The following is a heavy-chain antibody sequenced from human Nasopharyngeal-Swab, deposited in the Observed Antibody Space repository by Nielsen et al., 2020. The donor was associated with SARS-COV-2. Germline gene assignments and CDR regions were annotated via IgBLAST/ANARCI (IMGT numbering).Heavy chain of an antibody. CDR2: IYYSGST. J-gene: IGHJ5*02. CDR3: ARDRTAAPGIWFDP. V-gene: IGHV4-31*03. D-gene: IGHD6-13*01. Sequence: SETLSLTCTVSGGSISSGDYYWSWIRQHPGKGLEWIGYIYYSGSTYYNPSLKSRVTISVDTSKNQFSLKLSSVTAADTAVYYCARDRTAAPGIWFDPWGQGTLVTVSS. CDR1: GGSISSGDYY.